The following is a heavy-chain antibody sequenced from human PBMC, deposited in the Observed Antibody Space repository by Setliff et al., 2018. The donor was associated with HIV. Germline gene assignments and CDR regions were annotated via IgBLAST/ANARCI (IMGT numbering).Heavy chain of an antibody. Sequence: PGGSLRLSCAASGSTFSTYSMDWVRQAPGKGLEWVSHISSSSSRIYYADSVMGRFTISRDNSKNTLYLKMNSLRVEDTAIYYCTKGVQRLRPYYFDSWGQGTLVTVSS. V-gene: IGHV3-48*01. CDR1: GSTFSTYS. CDR2: ISSSSSRI. J-gene: IGHJ4*02. D-gene: IGHD4-17*01. CDR3: TKGVQRLRPYYFDS.